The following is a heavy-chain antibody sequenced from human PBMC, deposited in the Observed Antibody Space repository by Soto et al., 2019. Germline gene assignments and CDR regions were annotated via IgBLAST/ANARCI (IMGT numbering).Heavy chain of an antibody. Sequence: PGESLRLSCAASGFDFTNACMHWVRQALGKGLVWVSHVNSDGSITTYADSVKGRFTTSRDNAKNTVYLQMDNLRVEDTAVYYCTSDQRYSSAFWGQGALVTVSS. J-gene: IGHJ4*02. CDR3: TSDQRYSSAF. V-gene: IGHV3-74*01. CDR1: GFDFTNAC. D-gene: IGHD5-18*01. CDR2: VNSDGSIT.